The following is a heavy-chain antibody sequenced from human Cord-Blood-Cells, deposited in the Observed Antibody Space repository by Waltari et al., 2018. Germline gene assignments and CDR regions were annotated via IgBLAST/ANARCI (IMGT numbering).Heavy chain of an antibody. J-gene: IGHJ6*02. CDR2: INPNSGGT. Sequence: QVQLVQSGAEVKKPGASVKVSCKASGYTFTGYYMHWVRPAPGQGLEWMGWINPNSGGTNYAQKFQGRVTMTRDTSISTAYMELSRLRSDDTAVYYCARDHYDSSGYYYYYGMDVWGQGTTVTVSS. V-gene: IGHV1-2*02. D-gene: IGHD3-22*01. CDR1: GYTFTGYY. CDR3: ARDHYDSSGYYYYYGMDV.